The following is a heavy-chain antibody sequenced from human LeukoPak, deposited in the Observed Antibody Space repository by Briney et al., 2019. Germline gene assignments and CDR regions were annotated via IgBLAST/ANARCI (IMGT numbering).Heavy chain of an antibody. D-gene: IGHD6-13*01. CDR2: INPNSGGT. Sequence: ASVKVSCKASGGTFSSYAINWVRQAPGQGLEWMGWINPNSGGTNYAQKFQGRVTMTRDTSISTAYMELSRLRSDDTAVYYCARDDRQQLDPGGYYGMDVWGQGTTVTVSS. J-gene: IGHJ6*02. CDR3: ARDDRQQLDPGGYYGMDV. CDR1: GGTFSSYA. V-gene: IGHV1-2*02.